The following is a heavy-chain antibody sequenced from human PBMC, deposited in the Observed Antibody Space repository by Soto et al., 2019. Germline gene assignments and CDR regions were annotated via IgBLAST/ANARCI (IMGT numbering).Heavy chain of an antibody. J-gene: IGHJ4*02. CDR3: ARHRGYSSGWYAGAGYYFDY. Sequence: QLQLQESGPGLVKPSETLSLTCTVSGGSISSSSYYWGWIRQPPGKGLEWIGSIYYSGSTYYNPSLKRRVTISVNTSKNQFSLKLSSVTAADTAVYYCARHRGYSSGWYAGAGYYFDYWGQGTLVTVSS. CDR1: GGSISSSSYY. V-gene: IGHV4-39*01. CDR2: IYYSGST. D-gene: IGHD6-19*01.